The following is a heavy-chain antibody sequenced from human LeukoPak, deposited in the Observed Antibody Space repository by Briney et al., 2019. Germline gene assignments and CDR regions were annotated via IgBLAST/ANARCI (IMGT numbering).Heavy chain of an antibody. CDR2: IYPGDSDT. CDR1: XXXXTXXW. D-gene: IGHD3-22*01. V-gene: IGHV5-51*01. CDR3: ARRYYDSSGYSPFDY. Sequence: SLKISCKGSXXXXTXXWIGWXXQMPGXGXXWXXXIYPGDSDTRYSPSFQGQVTISADKSISTAYLQWSSLKASDTAMYYCARRYYDSSGYSPFDYWGQGTLVTVSS. J-gene: IGHJ4*02.